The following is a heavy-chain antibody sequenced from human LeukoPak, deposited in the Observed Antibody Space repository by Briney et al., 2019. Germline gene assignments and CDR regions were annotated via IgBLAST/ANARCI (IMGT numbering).Heavy chain of an antibody. CDR3: ARLRDNWEDY. J-gene: IGHJ4*02. CDR2: IYPGDSDT. Sequence: GESLKISCKGSGFTFTSYWIVWVRQMPGKGLEWMGIIYPGDSDTRYNPSFQGQVTISADKSISSAYLQWNSLKASDTAMYYCARLRDNWEDYWGQGTLVTVSS. V-gene: IGHV5-51*01. D-gene: IGHD1-20*01. CDR1: GFTFTSYW.